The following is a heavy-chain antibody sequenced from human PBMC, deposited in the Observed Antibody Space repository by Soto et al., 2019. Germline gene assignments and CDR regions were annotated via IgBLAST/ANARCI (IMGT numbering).Heavy chain of an antibody. D-gene: IGHD6-19*01. CDR2: ITGSGDST. J-gene: IGHJ4*02. Sequence: AGSLRLSCAVSGFTFSIYAMSLVLKATGKGLECVSSITGSGDSTYYADSVKGRFTISRDKSKSTLYLQMNSLRAEDTAVYYCAKDLQFSGWLSAQTFDYWGQGTQVTVSS. CDR3: AKDLQFSGWLSAQTFDY. CDR1: GFTFSIYA. V-gene: IGHV3-23*01.